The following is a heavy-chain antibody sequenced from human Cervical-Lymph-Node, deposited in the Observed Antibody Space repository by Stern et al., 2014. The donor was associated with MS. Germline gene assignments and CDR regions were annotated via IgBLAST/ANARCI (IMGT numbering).Heavy chain of an antibody. J-gene: IGHJ4*02. CDR3: AGSGTYYPDY. CDR1: GGSISSYY. D-gene: IGHD3-3*01. CDR2: VHYSGTT. Sequence: VQLVESGPGLVKPSETLSLTCSVSGGSISSYYWNWIRQPPGKGLEWIANVHYSGTTNYNPSLKSRVTILLDPSTNKISLKLTSVTAADTAVYYCAGSGTYYPDYWGQGILVTVSS. V-gene: IGHV4-59*08.